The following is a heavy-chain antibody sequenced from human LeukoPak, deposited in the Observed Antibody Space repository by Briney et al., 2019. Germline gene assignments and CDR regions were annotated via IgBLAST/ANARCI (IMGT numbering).Heavy chain of an antibody. V-gene: IGHV1-18*01. D-gene: IGHD6-13*01. CDR1: GYTFTSYG. CDR3: ARDRIAAAGWFAP. J-gene: IGHJ5*02. CDR2: ISAYNGNT. Sequence: ASVKVSCKASGYTFTSYGISWVRQAPGQGLEWMGWISAYNGNTNYAQKLQGRVTINADTSTRTPYMELRSLRSDDTAVYYCARDRIAAAGWFAPWGQGTLVTVSS.